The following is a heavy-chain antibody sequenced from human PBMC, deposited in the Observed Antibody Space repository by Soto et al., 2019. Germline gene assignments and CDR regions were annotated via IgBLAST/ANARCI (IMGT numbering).Heavy chain of an antibody. CDR1: GYTFTSYA. Sequence: ASVKVSCKASGYTFTSYAMHWVRQAPGQRLEWMGWINAGNGNTKYSQKFQGRVTITRDTSASTAYMELSSLRSEDTAVYYCAKGNIVVVPAAYPFGMDVWGQGTTVTVS. V-gene: IGHV1-3*01. CDR2: INAGNGNT. J-gene: IGHJ6*02. D-gene: IGHD2-2*01. CDR3: AKGNIVVVPAAYPFGMDV.